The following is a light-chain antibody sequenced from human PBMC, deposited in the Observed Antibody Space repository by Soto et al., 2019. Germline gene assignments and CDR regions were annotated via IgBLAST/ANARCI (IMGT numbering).Light chain of an antibody. J-gene: IGKJ2*01. CDR1: HSVSGG. V-gene: IGKV3-15*01. CDR3: QQNNNWPYT. CDR2: RAS. Sequence: EIVMTQSPATLSVSPGDRATLSCRASHSVSGGLAWYQQKPGQAPRLLIYRASIRVTGIPARFSGSGSGTEFTLTISSLQSEDVAVYYCQQNNNWPYTFGQGTKLEIK.